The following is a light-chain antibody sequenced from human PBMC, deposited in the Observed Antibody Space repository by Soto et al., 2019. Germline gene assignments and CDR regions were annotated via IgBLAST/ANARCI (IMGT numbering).Light chain of an antibody. Sequence: EIVLTQSPATLSLSPGERAALSCRASQGVSLFLAWYQQKPGQAPRLLIYDASNRATGIPARFSGSGSGTDFTLAINNLEPEDFAVYYCQQRSGWPLTFGGGTKVEIK. CDR1: QGVSLF. V-gene: IGKV3-11*01. CDR2: DAS. J-gene: IGKJ4*01. CDR3: QQRSGWPLT.